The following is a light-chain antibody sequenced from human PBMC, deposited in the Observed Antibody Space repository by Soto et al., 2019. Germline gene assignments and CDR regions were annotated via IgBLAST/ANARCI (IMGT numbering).Light chain of an antibody. CDR3: QQYWKWPIT. J-gene: IGKJ1*01. CDR2: RAS. V-gene: IGKV3-15*01. Sequence: EIVMTQSPATLSVSPGESATLSCRASQTVSSLLAWYQQKPGQAPRLLIYRASTRAAGLPDRFSGSGSGTEFTLTISSLQSEDFAVYYCQQYWKWPITFGQGTKVDIK. CDR1: QTVSSL.